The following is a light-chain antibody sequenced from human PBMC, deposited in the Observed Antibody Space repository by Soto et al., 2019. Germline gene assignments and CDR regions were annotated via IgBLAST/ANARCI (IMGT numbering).Light chain of an antibody. CDR1: SSDIGGYDY. CDR3: SSYTRTTSGVI. J-gene: IGLJ2*01. CDR2: EVS. V-gene: IGLV2-14*01. Sequence: QSALTQPASVSGSPGQSITISCTGSSSDIGGYDYVSWYQQYPGKAPKLIIYEVSHRPLGVSPRFSGSRSGNTASLSVSGLQPEDEADYYCSSYTRTTSGVIFGGGTRLTVL.